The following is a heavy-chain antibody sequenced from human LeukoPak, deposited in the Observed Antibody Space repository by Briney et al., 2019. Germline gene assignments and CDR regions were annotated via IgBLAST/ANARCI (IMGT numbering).Heavy chain of an antibody. Sequence: AGGSLRLSCAASGFTFSSYAMHWVRQAPGKGLEWVAVISYDGSNKYYADSVKGRFTISRDNSKNTLYLQMNSLRAEDTAVYYRARDQYSSGWYYYYYGMDVWGQGTTVTVSS. CDR1: GFTFSSYA. D-gene: IGHD6-19*01. J-gene: IGHJ6*02. CDR2: ISYDGSNK. V-gene: IGHV3-30-3*01. CDR3: ARDQYSSGWYYYYYGMDV.